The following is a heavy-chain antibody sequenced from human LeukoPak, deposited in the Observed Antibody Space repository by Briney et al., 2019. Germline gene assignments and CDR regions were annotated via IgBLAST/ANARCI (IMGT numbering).Heavy chain of an antibody. J-gene: IGHJ4*02. CDR1: GFIFRDYG. D-gene: IGHD3-10*01. CDR3: ARDKGGMVPFDY. Sequence: QAGGTLRLSCVVSGFIFRDYGLSWVRQAPGKGLEWVSAISGSGGITDYADFVKGRFTISRDNSKNTLYLQMNSLRAEDTAVYFCARDKGGMVPFDYWGQGTLVTVSS. CDR2: ISGSGGIT. V-gene: IGHV3-23*01.